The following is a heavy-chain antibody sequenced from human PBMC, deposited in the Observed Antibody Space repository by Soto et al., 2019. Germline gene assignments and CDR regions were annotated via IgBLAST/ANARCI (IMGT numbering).Heavy chain of an antibody. CDR1: GGTFSSYA. Sequence: SVKVSCKASGGTFSSYAISWVRQAPGQGLEWMGGIIPIFGTANYAQKFQGRVTITADESTSTDYLELSSLRAEDTAGYYRARDWDDSYYDRSGPEDSVPAFDIWGQATMVTVSS. CDR3: ARDWDDSYYDRSGPEDSVPAFDI. D-gene: IGHD3-22*01. J-gene: IGHJ3*02. CDR2: IIPIFGTA. V-gene: IGHV1-69*13.